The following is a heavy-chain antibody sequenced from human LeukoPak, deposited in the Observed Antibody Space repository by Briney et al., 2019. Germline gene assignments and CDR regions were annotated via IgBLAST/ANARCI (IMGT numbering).Heavy chain of an antibody. CDR2: IYYSGST. V-gene: IGHV4-39*01. J-gene: IGHJ3*02. CDR3: ATEYYYDSSGYSHGAFDI. CDR1: GGPISSSSDY. Sequence: PSETLSLTCTVSGGPISSSSDYWGWIRQPPGKGLEWIGSIYYSGSTYYNPSLKSRVTISVDTSKNQFSLKLSSVTAADTAVYYCATEYYYDSSGYSHGAFDIWGQGTMVTVSS. D-gene: IGHD3-22*01.